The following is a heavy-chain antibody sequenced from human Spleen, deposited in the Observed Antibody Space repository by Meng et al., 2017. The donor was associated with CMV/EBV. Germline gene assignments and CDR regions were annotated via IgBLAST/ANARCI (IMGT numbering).Heavy chain of an antibody. J-gene: IGHJ4*02. CDR3: AKDQPSSGYALDY. V-gene: IGHV3-23*01. CDR1: GFIFNKYA. D-gene: IGHD5-12*01. CDR2: ISGGGGSI. Sequence: GESLKISCAASGFIFNKYAMNWVRQAPGKGLEWVSGISGGGGSIFYADFVKGRFTISRDNSKNTVYLQMNSLRAEDTAVYYCAKDQPSSGYALDYWGQGTLVTVSS.